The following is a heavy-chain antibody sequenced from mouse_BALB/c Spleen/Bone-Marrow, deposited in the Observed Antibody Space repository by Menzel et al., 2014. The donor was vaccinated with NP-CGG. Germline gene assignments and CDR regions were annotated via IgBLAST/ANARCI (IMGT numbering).Heavy chain of an antibody. CDR2: ISNGGGST. J-gene: IGHJ3*01. D-gene: IGHD3-3*01. CDR3: ARHEGRGFAY. V-gene: IGHV5-12-2*01. CDR1: GFTFSSYT. Sequence: DVMLVESGGGLVKPGGSLKLSCVASGFTFSSYTMSWVRQTPEKRLEWVAYISNGGGSTYYPDTVKGRFTISRDNAKNTLYLQMSSLKSEDTAMYYCARHEGRGFAYWGQGTLVTVSA.